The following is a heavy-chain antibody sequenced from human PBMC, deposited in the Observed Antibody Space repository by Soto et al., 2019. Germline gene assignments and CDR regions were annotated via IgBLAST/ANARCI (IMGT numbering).Heavy chain of an antibody. CDR3: ARARGSVVVVAVTPIVFDP. CDR1: GGSISSGGYY. D-gene: IGHD2-15*01. J-gene: IGHJ5*02. V-gene: IGHV4-31*03. CDR2: IYYSGST. Sequence: QVQLQESGPGLVKPSQTLSLTCTVSGGSISSGGYYWSWIRQHPGKGLGWIGYIYYSGSTYYNASLKSRVTISVDTSKNQFSLKLSSVTAADTAVYYCARARGSVVVVAVTPIVFDPWGQGTLVTVSS.